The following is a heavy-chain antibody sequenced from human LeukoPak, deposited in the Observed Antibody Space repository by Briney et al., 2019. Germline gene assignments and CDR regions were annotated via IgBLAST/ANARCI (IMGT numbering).Heavy chain of an antibody. V-gene: IGHV4-4*07. J-gene: IGHJ3*02. D-gene: IGHD2-15*01. CDR1: SASISSYY. CDR2: FYTSGTT. CDR3: ARAGGVSVPLVVFDI. Sequence: PSETLSLPRTVWSASISSYYWSWIRQPAGKGLEWIGRFYTSGTTNYSPSLKSRVAISVDKSKNQFSLKLSSVTAADTAVYYCARAGGVSVPLVVFDIRGQGTIVTVSS.